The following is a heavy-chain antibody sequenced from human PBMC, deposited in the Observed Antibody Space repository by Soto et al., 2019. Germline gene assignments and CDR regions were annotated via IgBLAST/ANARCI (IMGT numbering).Heavy chain of an antibody. Sequence: QVQLVESGGGVVQPGRSLRLSCAASGFTFSSYEMHWVRQAPGKGLEWVAVISYDGSNKDYADSVKGRFTISRDNSKNTVYLQMNSLRAEDTAVYYGAREGAGDTAMVGGWFEPWGQGTLVTVSS. CDR3: AREGAGDTAMVGGWFEP. CDR1: GFTFSSYE. D-gene: IGHD5-18*01. J-gene: IGHJ5*02. V-gene: IGHV3-30-3*01. CDR2: ISYDGSNK.